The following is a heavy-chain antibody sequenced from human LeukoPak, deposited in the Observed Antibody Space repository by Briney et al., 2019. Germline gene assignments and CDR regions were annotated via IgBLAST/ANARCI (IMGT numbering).Heavy chain of an antibody. CDR1: RFTFSNYA. CDR3: AKDGTPPYYDFWSGYYE. V-gene: IGHV3-23*01. J-gene: IGHJ4*02. D-gene: IGHD3-3*01. Sequence: GGSLRLSCAAFRFTFSNYAMSWVRQAPGKGLEWVSAISDSGSHTYYADSVKGRFTISRDNSKNTLYLQMNSLRAEDTAVYYCAKDGTPPYYDFWSGYYEWGQGTLVTVSS. CDR2: ISDSGSHT.